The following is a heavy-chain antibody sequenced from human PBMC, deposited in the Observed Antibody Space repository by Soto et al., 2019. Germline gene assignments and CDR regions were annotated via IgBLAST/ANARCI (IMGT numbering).Heavy chain of an antibody. CDR3: ARGGSSRPFDV. CDR2: ISMSSSII. Sequence: QEQLVESGGGLVKPGGSLRLSCAASGFTFSDYYLSWIRQAPGKGLEWLSYISMSSSIIKYADSVKGRFTISRDNAKKSLYLQMNILNGEDTAVYYCARGGSSRPFDVWGRGTLVTVSS. V-gene: IGHV3-11*01. CDR1: GFTFSDYY. J-gene: IGHJ2*01. D-gene: IGHD6-13*01.